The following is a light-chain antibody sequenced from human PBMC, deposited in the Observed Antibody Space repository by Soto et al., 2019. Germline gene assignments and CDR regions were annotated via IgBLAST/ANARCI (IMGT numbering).Light chain of an antibody. Sequence: DIQMTQSPSSVSASVGDSVTITCRASQGVSDWVAWYQQKPGEAPKLLIYGSSSLLSGVPSRFSGTRSGTDFTLTVSSLQPEDFATYSCQQANSYPQTFGQGTRLEI. V-gene: IGKV1-12*01. CDR2: GSS. CDR1: QGVSDW. CDR3: QQANSYPQT. J-gene: IGKJ5*01.